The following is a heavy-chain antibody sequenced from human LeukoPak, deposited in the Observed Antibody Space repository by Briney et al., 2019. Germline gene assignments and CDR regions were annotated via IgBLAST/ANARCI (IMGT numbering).Heavy chain of an antibody. Sequence: TGGSLRLSCAASGFTFSSYWMSWVRQAPGKGLEWVANIKQDGSEKYYVDSVKGRFTISRDSAKNSLYLQMNSLRAEDTAVYYCARALYGSGSYWSYWGQGTLVTVSS. D-gene: IGHD3-10*01. CDR2: IKQDGSEK. J-gene: IGHJ4*02. CDR3: ARALYGSGSYWSY. V-gene: IGHV3-7*01. CDR1: GFTFSSYW.